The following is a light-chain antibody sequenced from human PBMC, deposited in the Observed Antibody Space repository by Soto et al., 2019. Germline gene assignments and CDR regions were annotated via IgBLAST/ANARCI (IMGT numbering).Light chain of an antibody. CDR1: TGAVTSDHY. V-gene: IGLV7-46*01. CDR2: DTS. Sequence: QAVVTQEPSLTVSPGGTVTLTCGSSTGAVTSDHYPYWFQQKPGQAPRTLIYDTSKKHSWTPARFSGSLLGGKAALTLSGAQADDEADYYCFLYYNGPRVFGGGTKLTVL. J-gene: IGLJ3*02. CDR3: FLYYNGPRV.